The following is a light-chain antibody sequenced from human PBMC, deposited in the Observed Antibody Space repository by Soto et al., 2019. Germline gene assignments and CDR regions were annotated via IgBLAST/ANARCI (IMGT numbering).Light chain of an antibody. J-gene: IGKJ4*01. CDR2: DAS. CDR1: QSVSSY. CDR3: QQRSNWPRGT. Sequence: EIVLTQSPATLSLSPGERATLSCRASQSVSSYLAWYQQKPGQAPRLLIYDASNRATGIPARFSSSGSGTDLTLTISSLEPEDFAVYYCQQRSNWPRGTFGGGTKVEIK. V-gene: IGKV3-11*01.